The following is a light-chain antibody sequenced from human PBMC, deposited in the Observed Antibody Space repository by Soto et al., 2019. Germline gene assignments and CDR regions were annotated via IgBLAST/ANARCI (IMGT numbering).Light chain of an antibody. CDR1: HSVNNDY. Sequence: ENGLTQSPGTLSLSPGERATLSCRASHSVNNDYLAWYQQRHGQAPSLLIYGASSRATGIPDRFSGSGSGTDFTLTISRLEPEDFAVYYCQQHGTSPITFGQGTRLEI. V-gene: IGKV3-20*01. J-gene: IGKJ5*01. CDR3: QQHGTSPIT. CDR2: GAS.